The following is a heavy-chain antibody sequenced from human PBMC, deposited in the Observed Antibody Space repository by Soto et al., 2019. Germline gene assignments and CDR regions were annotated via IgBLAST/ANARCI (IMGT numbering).Heavy chain of an antibody. J-gene: IGHJ6*02. CDR1: GGTFSSYA. V-gene: IGHV1-69*12. D-gene: IGHD6-6*01. CDR3: ATRPEGGTAYYYYGRDV. CDR2: IIPIFGTA. Sequence: QVQLVQSGAEVKKPGSSVKVSCKASGGTFSSYAISWVRQAPGQGLEWMGGIIPIFGTADYAQKFQDKVTITADESTSTAYMELSSLRSEDTAVYYCATRPEGGTAYYYYGRDVWGQGTTVTVSS.